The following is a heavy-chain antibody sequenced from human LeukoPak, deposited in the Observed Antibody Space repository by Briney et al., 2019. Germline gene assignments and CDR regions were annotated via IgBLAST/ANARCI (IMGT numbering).Heavy chain of an antibody. J-gene: IGHJ4*02. CDR3: AKSRYYYDSSGYYYPYYFDY. CDR1: GFTFDDYA. D-gene: IGHD3-22*01. V-gene: IGHV3-9*01. Sequence: GGSLRLSCAASGFTFDDYAMHWVRQAPGKGLEWVSGISWNSSSIGYADSVKGRFTISRDNAKNSLYLQMNSLRAEDTALYYCAKSRYYYDSSGYYYPYYFDYWGQGTLVTVSS. CDR2: ISWNSSSI.